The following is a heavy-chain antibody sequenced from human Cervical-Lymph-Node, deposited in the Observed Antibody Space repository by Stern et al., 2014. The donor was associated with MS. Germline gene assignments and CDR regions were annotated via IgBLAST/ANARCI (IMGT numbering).Heavy chain of an antibody. CDR3: ARQEDYYHSSGLLKYYFDY. Sequence: VQLVESGGGVVQPGRSLRLSCAASGFTFSSYGMHWVRQAPGQGLEWVAVISYDGSNKYYADSVKGRFTISRDNSKNTLYLQMNSLRAEDTAVYFCARQEDYYHSSGLLKYYFDYWGQGTLVTVSS. V-gene: IGHV3-30*03. CDR2: ISYDGSNK. D-gene: IGHD3-22*01. J-gene: IGHJ4*02. CDR1: GFTFSSYG.